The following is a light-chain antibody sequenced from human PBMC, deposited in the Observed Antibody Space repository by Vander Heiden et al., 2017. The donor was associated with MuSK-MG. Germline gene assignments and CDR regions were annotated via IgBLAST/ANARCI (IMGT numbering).Light chain of an antibody. CDR3: QQSYSKPMYT. CDR1: QNIDNK. Sequence: DIQMTPSPSSLSASVGDRVTITCRASQNIDNKLNWYQHKLGKAPKLLIYAASSLHSGLSSRFSGSGSGTDFSLTISSRQPEDLGTYYCQQSYSKPMYTFGQGTRLEIK. J-gene: IGKJ2*01. CDR2: AAS. V-gene: IGKV1-39*01.